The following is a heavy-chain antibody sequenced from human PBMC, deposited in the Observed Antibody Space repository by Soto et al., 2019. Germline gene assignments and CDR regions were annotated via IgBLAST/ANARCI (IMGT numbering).Heavy chain of an antibody. V-gene: IGHV4-59*01. Sequence: PSETLSLTCTVYGGSISSYYWSWIRQPPGKGLEWIGYIYYSGSTNYNPSLKSRVTISVDTSKSQFSLKLTSVTAADTAVYYCAREGSYYYDSSGYYADAFDIWGQGTMVTVSS. CDR1: GGSISSYY. J-gene: IGHJ3*02. CDR3: AREGSYYYDSSGYYADAFDI. D-gene: IGHD3-22*01. CDR2: IYYSGST.